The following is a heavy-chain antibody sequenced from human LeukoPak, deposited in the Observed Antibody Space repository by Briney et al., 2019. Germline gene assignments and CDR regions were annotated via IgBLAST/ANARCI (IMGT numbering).Heavy chain of an antibody. CDR2: IIPIFGTA. D-gene: IGHD5-12*01. J-gene: IGHJ4*02. CDR1: GGTFSSYA. V-gene: IGHV1-69*13. Sequence: SVKVSCKASGGTFSSYAISWVRQAPGQGLEWMGGIIPIFGTANYAQKFQGRVTITADESTSTAYMELSSLRSEDTAVYYCARDPQWLRMFDYWGQGTLVTVSS. CDR3: ARDPQWLRMFDY.